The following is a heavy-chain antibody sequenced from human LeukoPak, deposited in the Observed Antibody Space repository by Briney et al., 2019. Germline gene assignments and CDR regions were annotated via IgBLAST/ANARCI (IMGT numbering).Heavy chain of an antibody. CDR1: GYTFTGYY. V-gene: IGHV1-2*06. CDR2: INPNSGGT. Sequence: ASVKVSCKASGYTFTGYYMHWVRQAPGQGLEWMGRINPNSGGTNYAQKFQGRVTMTRDTSISTAYMELSRLRYDDTAVYYCARERLDSSSSVDYWGQGTLVTVSS. CDR3: ARERLDSSSSVDY. J-gene: IGHJ4*02. D-gene: IGHD6-6*01.